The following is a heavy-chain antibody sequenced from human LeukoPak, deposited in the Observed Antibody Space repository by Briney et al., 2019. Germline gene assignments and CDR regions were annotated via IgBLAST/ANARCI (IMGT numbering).Heavy chain of an antibody. D-gene: IGHD6-13*01. V-gene: IGHV4-4*09. Sequence: SESLSLTCTVSGGSISSYSWSWIRQPPGKGLEWVWYIYTSGSTNYHPSLKSRLTISVAKSKNQFSLQLSSVSAADTAVYYCARRGVGAARDWFDPWGQGTLVTVSS. CDR1: GGSISSYS. CDR2: IYTSGST. J-gene: IGHJ5*02. CDR3: ARRGVGAARDWFDP.